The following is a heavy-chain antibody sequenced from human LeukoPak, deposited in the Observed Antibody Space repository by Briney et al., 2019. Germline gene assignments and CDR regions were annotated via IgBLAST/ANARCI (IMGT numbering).Heavy chain of an antibody. Sequence: PSETLSLTCTVSGGSISSYYWSWIRQPPGKGLEWIGEINHSGSTNYNPSLKSRVTISVDTSKNQFSLKLSSVTAADTAVYYCARQRYCSGGSCSSYFQHWGQGTLVTVSS. CDR2: INHSGST. J-gene: IGHJ1*01. V-gene: IGHV4-34*01. D-gene: IGHD2-15*01. CDR3: ARQRYCSGGSCSSYFQH. CDR1: GGSISSYY.